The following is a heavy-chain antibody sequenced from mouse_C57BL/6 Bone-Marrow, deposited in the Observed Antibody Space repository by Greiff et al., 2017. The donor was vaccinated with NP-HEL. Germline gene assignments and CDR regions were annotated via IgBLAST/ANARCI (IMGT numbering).Heavy chain of an antibody. J-gene: IGHJ2*01. Sequence: DVMLVESGGGLVKPGGSLKLSCAASGFTFSSYAMSWVRQTPEKRLEWVATISDGGSYTYYPDNVKGRFTISRDNAKNNLYLQMSHLKSEDTAMYYCARDGDYDFDYWGQGTTLTVSS. D-gene: IGHD2-4*01. CDR2: ISDGGSYT. CDR3: ARDGDYDFDY. V-gene: IGHV5-4*01. CDR1: GFTFSSYA.